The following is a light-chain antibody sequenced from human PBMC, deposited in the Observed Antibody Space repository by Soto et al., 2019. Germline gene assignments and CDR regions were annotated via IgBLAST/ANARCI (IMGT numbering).Light chain of an antibody. V-gene: IGKV3-20*01. J-gene: IGKJ1*01. CDR2: GAS. Sequence: EIVLTQSPGTLSLSPGERATLSCRASQTVTSSYLGWYQQKPGQAPRLLISGASSRATGIPDRFSGSGSGTDFTLTISRLEPEDFAVYYCDQSGTSPWTFGQGTKVDIK. CDR3: DQSGTSPWT. CDR1: QTVTSSY.